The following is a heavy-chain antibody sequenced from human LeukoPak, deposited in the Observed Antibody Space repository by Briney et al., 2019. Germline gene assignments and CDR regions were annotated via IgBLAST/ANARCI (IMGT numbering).Heavy chain of an antibody. D-gene: IGHD4-17*01. CDR3: ALTTVTTFFDY. V-gene: IGHV3-72*01. Sequence: PGGSLRLSCVASGFPFSSYWMTWVRQAPGKGLEWVGRTRNKANSYTTEYAASVKGRFTISRDDSKNSLYLQMNSLKTEDTAVYYCALTTVTTFFDYWGQGTLVTVSS. CDR2: TRNKANSYTT. CDR1: GFPFSSYW. J-gene: IGHJ4*02.